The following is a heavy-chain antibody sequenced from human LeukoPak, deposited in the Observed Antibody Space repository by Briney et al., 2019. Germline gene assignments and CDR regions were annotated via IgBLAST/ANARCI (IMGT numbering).Heavy chain of an antibody. CDR2: IRSDGGDT. CDR3: ARLLRGSAFDI. V-gene: IGHV3-74*01. Sequence: GGSLRLSCAASGFTLSSYWMHWVRQVPGKGLVWVSRIRSDGGDTTYADSVKGRFTISRDNAKNTLYLQMNSLTAEDTAVYYCARLLRGSAFDIWGQGTMVAVSS. D-gene: IGHD3-10*01. CDR1: GFTLSSYW. J-gene: IGHJ3*02.